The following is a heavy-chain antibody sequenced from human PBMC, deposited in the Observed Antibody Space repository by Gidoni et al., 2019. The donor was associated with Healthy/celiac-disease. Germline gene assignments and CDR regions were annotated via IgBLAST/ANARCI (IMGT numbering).Heavy chain of an antibody. D-gene: IGHD5-12*01. CDR3: AKFLVDGWLRFGGDAFDI. J-gene: IGHJ3*02. CDR1: GFTFRSYS. CDR2: ISGSGCST. Sequence: EVQLLESRGGLVQPGGSLRLSCAASGFTFRSYSRSWVRTAPGKGLEWVSAISGSGCSTYYADSVNGRFTISRENSKNTLYLQMNSLRAEDTAVYYCAKFLVDGWLRFGGDAFDIWGQGTMVTVSS. V-gene: IGHV3-23*01.